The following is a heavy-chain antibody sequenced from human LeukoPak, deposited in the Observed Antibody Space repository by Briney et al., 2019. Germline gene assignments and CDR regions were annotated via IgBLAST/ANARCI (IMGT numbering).Heavy chain of an antibody. J-gene: IGHJ5*02. CDR3: ARVLVVPAAIGGWSDP. D-gene: IGHD2-2*01. Sequence: ASVKVSCKASGYTFTGYYMHWVRQAPGQGLEWMGWINPNSGGTNYAQKFQGRVTMTRDTSISTAYMELSRLRSDDTAVYYCARVLVVPAAIGGWSDPWGQGTLVTVSS. V-gene: IGHV1-2*02. CDR2: INPNSGGT. CDR1: GYTFTGYY.